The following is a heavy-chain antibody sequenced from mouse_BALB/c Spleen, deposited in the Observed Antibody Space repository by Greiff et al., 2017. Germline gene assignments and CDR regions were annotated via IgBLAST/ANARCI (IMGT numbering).Heavy chain of an antibody. CDR1: GFSLTDYG. CDR2: IWGGGST. CDR3: ARDGYYVRGYYFDY. Sequence: VQLVESGPGLVAPSQSLSITCTVSGFSLTDYGVSWIRQPPGKGLEWLGVIWGGGSTYYNSALKSRLSISKDNSKSQVFLKMNSLQTDDTAMYYCARDGYYVRGYYFDYWGQGTTLTVSS. J-gene: IGHJ2*01. D-gene: IGHD2-3*01. V-gene: IGHV2-6-5*01.